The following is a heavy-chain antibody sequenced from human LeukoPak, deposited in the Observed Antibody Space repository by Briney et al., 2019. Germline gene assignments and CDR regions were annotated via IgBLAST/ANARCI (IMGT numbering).Heavy chain of an antibody. CDR3: ARVRRQVGSRRFDS. CDR2: MNTGGSA. J-gene: IGHJ5*01. V-gene: IGHV3-53*01. CDR1: GFPFTTNY. Sequence: WGSLRLSCAASGFPFTTNYMSWVRQAPGKGLEWVSVMNTGGSAYYADSVKGRFTISRDNSNNTLYLQMNSLRAEDTAVYYCARVRRQVGSRRFDSWGQGTLVTVSS. D-gene: IGHD1-26*01.